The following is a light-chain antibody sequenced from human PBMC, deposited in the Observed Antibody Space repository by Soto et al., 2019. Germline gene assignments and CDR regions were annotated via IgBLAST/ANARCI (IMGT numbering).Light chain of an antibody. V-gene: IGKV4-1*01. Sequence: DIVMTQSPDALAVSLGGSSTINCRCSQSCLSSSTNKNYLAWYQQKPGQPPKLLIYWASTRESGIPDRFSGSGSGTDLTLTISSLQAEDVALYYCHNYYSSPLTFGGGTKVAI. CDR3: HNYYSSPLT. CDR1: QSCLSSSTNKNY. CDR2: WAS. J-gene: IGKJ4*01.